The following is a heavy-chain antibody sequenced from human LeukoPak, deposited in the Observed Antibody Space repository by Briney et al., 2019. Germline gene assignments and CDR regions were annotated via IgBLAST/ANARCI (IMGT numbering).Heavy chain of an antibody. CDR1: GFTSSSYW. D-gene: IGHD5-12*01. CDR2: IKQDGSEK. Sequence: PGGSLRLSCAASGFTSSSYWMSWVRQAPGKGLEWVANIKQDGSEKYYVDSVRGRFTISRDNAKNSLYLQMNSLRAEDTAVYYCARAKGRMVATIGEIGYWGQGTLVTVSS. J-gene: IGHJ4*02. V-gene: IGHV3-7*01. CDR3: ARAKGRMVATIGEIGY.